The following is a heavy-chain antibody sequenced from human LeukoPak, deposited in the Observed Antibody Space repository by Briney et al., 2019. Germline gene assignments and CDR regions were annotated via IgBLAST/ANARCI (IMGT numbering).Heavy chain of an antibody. CDR1: GGSISSHY. CDR2: IYYSGST. CDR3: ARGVDLDYYYYMDV. J-gene: IGHJ6*03. V-gene: IGHV4-59*11. Sequence: SETLSLTCTVSGGSISSHYWSWIRQPPGKGLEGIGYIYYSGSTNYNPSLKSRVTISVDTSKNQFSLKLSSVTAADTAVYYCARGVDLDYYYYMDVWGKGTTVTVSS. D-gene: IGHD3-3*01.